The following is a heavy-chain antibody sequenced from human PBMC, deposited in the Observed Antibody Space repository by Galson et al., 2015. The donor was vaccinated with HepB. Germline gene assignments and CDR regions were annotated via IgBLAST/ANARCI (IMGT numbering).Heavy chain of an antibody. CDR2: ISSNASNYAT. Sequence: SLRLSCAASGFTFSGSAIHWVRQTSGKGLEWVGRISSNASNYATAYAASLKGRFTIYRDDSKNTAYLHMKSLKTEDTAVYYCIRMADLSGYSSTWGQGTLVTVSS. CDR3: IRMADLSGYSST. D-gene: IGHD6-13*01. J-gene: IGHJ4*02. CDR1: GFTFSGSA. V-gene: IGHV3-73*01.